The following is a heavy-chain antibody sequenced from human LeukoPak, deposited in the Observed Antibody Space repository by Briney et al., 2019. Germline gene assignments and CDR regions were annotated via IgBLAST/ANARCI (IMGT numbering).Heavy chain of an antibody. J-gene: IGHJ4*02. D-gene: IGHD3-3*01. Sequence: GRSLRLSCAAPGFTFSSYSMNWVRQAPGKGLEWVSSISSSSSYIYYADSVKGRFTISRDNAKSSLYLQMNSLRAEDTAVYYCAISPSYYDPVDYWGQGTLVTVSS. CDR1: GFTFSSYS. CDR3: AISPSYYDPVDY. CDR2: ISSSSSYI. V-gene: IGHV3-21*01.